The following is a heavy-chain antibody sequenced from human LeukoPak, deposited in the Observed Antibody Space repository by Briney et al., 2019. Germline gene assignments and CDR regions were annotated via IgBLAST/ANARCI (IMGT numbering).Heavy chain of an antibody. CDR2: IIPIFGTA. D-gene: IGHD2-21*02. V-gene: IGHV1-69*13. J-gene: IGHJ4*02. CDR1: GGTFSSYA. CDR3: ARALNQLVVTAIFDY. Sequence: ASVKVSCKASGGTFSSYAISWVRQAPGQGLEWMGGIIPIFGTANYAQKFQGRVTITADESTSTAYVELSSLRSEDAAVYYCARALNQLVVTAIFDYWGQGTLVTVSS.